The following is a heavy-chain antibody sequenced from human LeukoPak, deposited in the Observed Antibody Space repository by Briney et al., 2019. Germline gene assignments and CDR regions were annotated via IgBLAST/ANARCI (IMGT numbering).Heavy chain of an antibody. J-gene: IGHJ4*02. CDR3: ARGLLRDGYTYTYSFDY. V-gene: IGHV3-66*01. D-gene: IGHD5-18*01. Sequence: PGGSLRLSCAASGFTFSDYYMNWVRQAPGKGLEWVSVVYMGGTTYYADSVKGRFTISGDSTKNTIYLQMNNLRAEDTAVYYCARGLLRDGYTYTYSFDYWGQGALVTVSS. CDR1: GFTFSDYY. CDR2: VYMGGTT.